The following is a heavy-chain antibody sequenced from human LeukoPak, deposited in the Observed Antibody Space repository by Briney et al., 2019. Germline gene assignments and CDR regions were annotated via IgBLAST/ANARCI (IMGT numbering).Heavy chain of an antibody. Sequence: GGFLRLSCAASGFRFRDYWMTWVRQAPGKGLEWVANIKNDGSEKNCVDSVKGRFAISRDNAKNSVDLQMNSLRVEDTAVYYCGRGRSLDVWGQGTTVTVSS. V-gene: IGHV3-7*01. CDR1: GFRFRDYW. J-gene: IGHJ6*02. CDR3: GRGRSLDV. CDR2: IKNDGSEK.